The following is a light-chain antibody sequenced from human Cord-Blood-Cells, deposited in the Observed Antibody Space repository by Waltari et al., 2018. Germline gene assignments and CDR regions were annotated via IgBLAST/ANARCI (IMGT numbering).Light chain of an antibody. CDR2: DVS. J-gene: IGLJ3*02. V-gene: IGLV2-14*01. CDR1: SSDVGGYNY. Sequence: QSALTQPASVSGSPGQSITISCTGTSSDVGGYNYVSWYQQHPGKAPKLMIYDVSKRPSGVSERLSGSKAGNTASLTISGLQAEDEADYYCSSYTSSSTWVFGGGTKLTVL. CDR3: SSYTSSSTWV.